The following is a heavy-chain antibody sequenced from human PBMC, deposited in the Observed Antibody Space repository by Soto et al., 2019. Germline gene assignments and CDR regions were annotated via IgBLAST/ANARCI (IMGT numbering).Heavy chain of an antibody. CDR1: GGSFSGYY. V-gene: IGHV4-34*01. CDR2: INHSGST. CDR3: ARDKITGLFDY. J-gene: IGHJ4*02. Sequence: ASETLSLTCAVYGGSFSGYYWTWIRQPPGTGLEWIGEINHSGSTNYNPSLKSRVTISVDTSKNQLSLKLTSVTAADTAVYYCARDKITGLFDYWGQGTLVTVSS. D-gene: IGHD2-8*02.